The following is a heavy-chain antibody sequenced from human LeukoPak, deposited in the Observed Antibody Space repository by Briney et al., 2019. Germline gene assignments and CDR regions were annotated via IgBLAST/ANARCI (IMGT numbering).Heavy chain of an antibody. Sequence: SETLSLTCTVSGGSISSNYYWSWIRQPAGKGLEYIGRIYNSGITNYNPSLKSRVTISVDTSKNQFSLKLSSVTAADTAVYYCARVVQNSSSWYGGRNWFDPWGQGTLVTVSS. CDR1: GGSISSNYY. D-gene: IGHD6-13*01. CDR2: IYNSGIT. CDR3: ARVVQNSSSWYGGRNWFDP. V-gene: IGHV4-4*07. J-gene: IGHJ5*02.